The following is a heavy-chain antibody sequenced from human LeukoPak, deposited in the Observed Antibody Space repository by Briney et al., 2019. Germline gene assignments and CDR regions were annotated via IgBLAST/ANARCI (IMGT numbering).Heavy chain of an antibody. V-gene: IGHV3-21*04. CDR2: ISSSSSYI. CDR3: ASFALAAAQENNWFDP. D-gene: IGHD6-13*01. Sequence: GSLRLSCAASGFTFSSYSMNWVRQAPGKGLEWVSSISSSSSYIYYADSVKGRFTISRDNAKNSLYLQMNSLKAEDTAVYYCASFALAAAQENNWFDPWGQGTLVTVSS. CDR1: GFTFSSYS. J-gene: IGHJ5*02.